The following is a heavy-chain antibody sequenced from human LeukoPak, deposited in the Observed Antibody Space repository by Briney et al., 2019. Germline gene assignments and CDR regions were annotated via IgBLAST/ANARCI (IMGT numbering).Heavy chain of an antibody. D-gene: IGHD6-13*01. CDR2: ISPYSDNT. J-gene: IGHJ4*02. CDR3: ARGGPFSIAAARVYYFDY. Sequence: ASVKVSCKASDYTFTSYGISWVRQAPGQGLEWMGWISPYSDNTNYAQNLQGRVTMTTDTSTSTAYMEPRSLTSDDTAMYYCARGGPFSIAAARVYYFDYWGQGTLVTVSS. CDR1: DYTFTSYG. V-gene: IGHV1-18*01.